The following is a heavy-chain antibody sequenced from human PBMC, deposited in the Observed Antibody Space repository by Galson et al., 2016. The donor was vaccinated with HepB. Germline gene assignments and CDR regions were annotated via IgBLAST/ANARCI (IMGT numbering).Heavy chain of an antibody. D-gene: IGHD3-10*01. CDR3: AKVPSMVRGF. CDR2: INVEGSEK. CDR1: GFSFSNYW. V-gene: IGHV3-7*01. J-gene: IGHJ3*01. Sequence: SLRLSCAASGFSFSNYWMSWVRQAPGKGLEWVANINVEGSEKYYVDSVKGRFTISRDNSKKTLYWQMNSLRAEDTAVYYCAKVPSMVRGFWGQGTMVTVSS.